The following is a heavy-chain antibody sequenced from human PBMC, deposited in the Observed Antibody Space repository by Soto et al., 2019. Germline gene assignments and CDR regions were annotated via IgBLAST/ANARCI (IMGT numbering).Heavy chain of an antibody. D-gene: IGHD6-6*01. CDR3: ARDLQYSSSSSYAFDI. CDR2: INAGNGNT. Sequence: QVPLVQSGAEVKKPGASVKVSCKASGYTFTSYAMHWVRQAPGQRLEWMGWINAGNGNTKYSQKFQGRVTITRDTSASTAYMELSSLRSEDTAVYYCARDLQYSSSSSYAFDIWGQGTMVTVSS. V-gene: IGHV1-3*01. CDR1: GYTFTSYA. J-gene: IGHJ3*02.